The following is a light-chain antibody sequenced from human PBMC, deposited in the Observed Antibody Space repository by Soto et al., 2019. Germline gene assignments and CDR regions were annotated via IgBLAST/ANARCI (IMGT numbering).Light chain of an antibody. CDR1: QSISSW. J-gene: IGKJ3*01. Sequence: DIQMTQSPSTLSASVGDRVTITCRASQSISSWLAWYQQKPGKAPKLLIYEASTLEDGVSSRFSGSGSGTEFTLTISSLQPDDFATYYCQQYNSYSFIFGPGTKVDIK. CDR3: QQYNSYSFI. V-gene: IGKV1-5*03. CDR2: EAS.